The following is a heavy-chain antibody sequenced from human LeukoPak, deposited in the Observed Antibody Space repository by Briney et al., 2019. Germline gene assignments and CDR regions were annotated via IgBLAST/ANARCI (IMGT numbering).Heavy chain of an antibody. Sequence: ASVNVSCKVSGYTLTELSMHWVRQAPGKGLEWMGGFDPEDGETIYAQKFQGRVTMTEDTSTDTAYMELSSLRSEDTAVYYCATVEYSSGWYLTGEYYFDYWGQGTLVTVSS. CDR1: GYTLTELS. CDR2: FDPEDGET. D-gene: IGHD6-19*01. J-gene: IGHJ4*02. V-gene: IGHV1-24*01. CDR3: ATVEYSSGWYLTGEYYFDY.